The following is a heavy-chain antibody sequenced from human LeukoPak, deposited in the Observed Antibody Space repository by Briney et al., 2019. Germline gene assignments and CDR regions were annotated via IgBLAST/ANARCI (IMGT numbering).Heavy chain of an antibody. CDR1: GGSISGSY. Sequence: SETLSLTCTVSGGSISGSYWSWIRQPPGKGLEWIGHIYYLGATKYNPSLKSRLTISVDTSKNQLSLKLSSLTATDTALYYCARSPVAGTGIWYFDYWGQGTLVTVSS. CDR2: IYYLGAT. CDR3: ARSPVAGTGIWYFDY. D-gene: IGHD6-19*01. V-gene: IGHV4-59*12. J-gene: IGHJ4*02.